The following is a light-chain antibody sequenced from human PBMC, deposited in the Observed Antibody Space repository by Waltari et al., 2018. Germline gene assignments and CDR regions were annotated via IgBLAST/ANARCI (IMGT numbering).Light chain of an antibody. CDR2: DAS. Sequence: DIQMTQSSSSLSASVGDRATITCRASQDIGNYIAWYQQKPGKPPRLLIYDASTLQSAVPSRLSGSGSGTDFTLTISSLQPEDVATYYCQKYNTAPPLYAFGQGTKLEIK. V-gene: IGKV1-27*01. J-gene: IGKJ2*01. CDR3: QKYNTAPPLYA. CDR1: QDIGNY.